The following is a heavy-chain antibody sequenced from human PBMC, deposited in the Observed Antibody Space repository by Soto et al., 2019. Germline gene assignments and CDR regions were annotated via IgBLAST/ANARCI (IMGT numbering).Heavy chain of an antibody. V-gene: IGHV3-23*01. Sequence: EVQLSQSGGGLVQPGGSLRLSCAASGFTFSNFAMRWVRQAPGKWLEWVSDISGSGGSTYYAESVKGRFTISRDNSKNTLFLQMNSLRVEDTAVYYCAKDIVAVGGYETFDFWGQGTMVTVSS. CDR1: GFTFSNFA. D-gene: IGHD5-12*01. J-gene: IGHJ4*02. CDR2: ISGSGGST. CDR3: AKDIVAVGGYETFDF.